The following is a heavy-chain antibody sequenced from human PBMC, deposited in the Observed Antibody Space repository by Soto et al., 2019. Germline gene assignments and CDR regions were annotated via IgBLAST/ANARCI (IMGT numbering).Heavy chain of an antibody. D-gene: IGHD6-13*01. J-gene: IGHJ2*01. V-gene: IGHV3-30*14. CDR2: ISSDGATK. CDR3: ARSSVHIAAAGSLYL. CDR1: GFAFRSHA. Sequence: GGSLRLFCTASGFAFRSHAMQWVRQAPGKGLEWVAVISSDGATKYVADSLKGRFTISRDNFESTMSLQMNNLRPEDTALYYCARSSVHIAAAGSLYLWGRGTLVTVSS.